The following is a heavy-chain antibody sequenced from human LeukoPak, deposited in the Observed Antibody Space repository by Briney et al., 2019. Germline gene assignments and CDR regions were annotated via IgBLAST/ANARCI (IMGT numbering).Heavy chain of an antibody. D-gene: IGHD3-22*01. Sequence: PGGSLRLSCAASGFTFSSYAMHWVRQAPGKGLEWVAVISYDGSNKYYADSVKGRFTISRDNSKNTLYLQMNSLRAEDTAVYYCARPKYYYDSHNDYYYYMDVWGKGTTVTVSS. CDR1: GFTFSSYA. CDR3: ARPKYYYDSHNDYYYYMDV. J-gene: IGHJ6*03. CDR2: ISYDGSNK. V-gene: IGHV3-30*04.